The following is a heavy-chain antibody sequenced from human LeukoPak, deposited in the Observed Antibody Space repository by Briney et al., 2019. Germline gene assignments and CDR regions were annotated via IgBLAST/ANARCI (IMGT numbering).Heavy chain of an antibody. Sequence: PSETLSLTCTVSGVSISNGNSYWGWIRQSPERGLEWIGSIFYTGSAHYNQLFESRVTISVAVNTNQFSLKVTSMTAADSAIYYCARRIPYRPFDYWGQGTPVTVSS. V-gene: IGHV4-39*01. CDR1: GVSISNGNSY. CDR2: IFYTGSA. J-gene: IGHJ4*02. CDR3: ARRIPYRPFDY. D-gene: IGHD1-1*01.